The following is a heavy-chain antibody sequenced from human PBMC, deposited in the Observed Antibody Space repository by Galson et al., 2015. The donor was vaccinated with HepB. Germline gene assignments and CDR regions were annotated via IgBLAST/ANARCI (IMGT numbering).Heavy chain of an antibody. V-gene: IGHV4-34*01. D-gene: IGHD6-19*01. CDR1: GGSFSGYY. Sequence: TLSLTCAVYGGSFSGYYWSWIRQPPGKGLEWIGEISHSGSTNYNPSLKSRVTISVNTSKNQFSLKLSSVTAADTAVYYCASTGSSGWYHDYWGQGTLVTVSS. CDR2: ISHSGST. CDR3: ASTGSSGWYHDY. J-gene: IGHJ4*02.